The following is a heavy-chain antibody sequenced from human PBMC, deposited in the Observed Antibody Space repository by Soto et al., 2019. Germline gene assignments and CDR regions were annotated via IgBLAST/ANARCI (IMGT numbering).Heavy chain of an antibody. Sequence: GGSLRLSYAASGFTFSNYGIHWVRQAPGKGLEYVSAISSNGGSTYYAKSVKGRFTISRDNAKNTVFLQMGSLRAEDMGVYYCAGDAFDIWGQGTMVTVSS. V-gene: IGHV3-64*01. CDR2: ISSNGGST. J-gene: IGHJ3*02. CDR3: AGDAFDI. CDR1: GFTFSNYG.